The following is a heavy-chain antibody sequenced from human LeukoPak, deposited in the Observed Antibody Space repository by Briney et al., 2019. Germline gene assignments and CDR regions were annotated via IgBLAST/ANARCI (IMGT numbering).Heavy chain of an antibody. J-gene: IGHJ4*02. CDR1: GFTFTNYW. V-gene: IGHV3-7*05. CDR3: SRCYNILTGYCSFES. D-gene: IGHD3-9*01. CDR2: IKQDGSDK. Sequence: PGGSLRLSCAAYGFTFTNYWMSWVRQAPGKGLEWVANIKQDGSDKCYVDSVRGRFIISRDNARKSMDMQMNGLRADDNGVYYSSRCYNILTGYCSFESWGRGTLVTVSS.